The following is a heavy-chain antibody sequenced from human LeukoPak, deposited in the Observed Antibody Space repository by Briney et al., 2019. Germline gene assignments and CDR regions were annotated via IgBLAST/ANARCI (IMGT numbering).Heavy chain of an antibody. CDR2: INPNSGGT. CDR3: ARDGTLVGATSYYFDY. D-gene: IGHD1-26*01. J-gene: IGHJ4*02. CDR1: GGTFSSYA. V-gene: IGHV1-2*02. Sequence: ASVKVSCKASGGTFSSYAISWVRQAPGQGLEWMGWINPNSGGTNYAQKFQGRVTMTRDTSISTAYMELSRLRSDDTAVYYCARDGTLVGATSYYFDYWGQGTLVTVSS.